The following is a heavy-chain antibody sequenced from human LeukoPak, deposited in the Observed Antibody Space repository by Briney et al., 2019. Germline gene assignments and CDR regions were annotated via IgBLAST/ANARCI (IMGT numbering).Heavy chain of an antibody. CDR1: GYTFTGSY. V-gene: IGHV1-2*02. CDR3: ARDPRDTGGSYDS. J-gene: IGHJ5*01. CDR2: INPDSGGT. D-gene: IGHD2-8*02. Sequence: ASVKVSCKASGYTFTGSYIHWVRQAPGQGLEWMGWINPDSGGTNYAQKFQGRLTMTRDTSISTAYMEVSSLKSDDTAVYYCARDPRDTGGSYDSWGQGTLLTVSS.